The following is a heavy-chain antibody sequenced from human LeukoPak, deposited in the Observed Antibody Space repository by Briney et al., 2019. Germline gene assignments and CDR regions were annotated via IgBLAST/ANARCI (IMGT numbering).Heavy chain of an antibody. D-gene: IGHD6-19*01. Sequence: GGSLRLSCAASGFPFSGSALHWVRQAPGKGLEWVAVIAYDGSNKYYADSVRGRFTISRDNSKNTLYLQMNSLRLEDTAVYYCARDIVVAGTSIANSFDYWGQGSLVTVSS. J-gene: IGHJ4*02. V-gene: IGHV3-30*04. CDR2: IAYDGSNK. CDR1: GFPFSGSA. CDR3: ARDIVVAGTSIANSFDY.